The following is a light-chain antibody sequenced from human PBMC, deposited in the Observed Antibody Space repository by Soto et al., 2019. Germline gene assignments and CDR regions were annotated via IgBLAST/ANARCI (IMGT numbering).Light chain of an antibody. J-gene: IGKJ5*01. CDR3: HQYNDYPMT. V-gene: IGKV1-5*01. CDR2: DAS. CDR1: QNINKW. Sequence: DIQMTQSPSTLSASVGDRVTITCRASQNINKWLAWHQQKPGKAPKLLIYDASSLQSGVPSRFSGSGSVTEFTLTISSMQPDDFATYYCHQYNDYPMTFGQGTRLEIK.